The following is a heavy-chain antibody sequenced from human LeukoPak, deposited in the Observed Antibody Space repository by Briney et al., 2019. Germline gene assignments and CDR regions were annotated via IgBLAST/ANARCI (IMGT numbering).Heavy chain of an antibody. D-gene: IGHD3-22*01. V-gene: IGHV1-18*01. CDR2: ISAYNGNT. J-gene: IGHJ6*02. Sequence: ASVKVSCKASGYTFTSYGISWVRQAPGQGLEWMGWISAYNGNTNYAQKLQGRVTMTTDTSTSTAYMELRSLRSDDTAVYYCARDRGSGSGYYLAYYYYYGMDVWGQGTTVTVSS. CDR1: GYTFTSYG. CDR3: ARDRGSGSGYYLAYYYYYGMDV.